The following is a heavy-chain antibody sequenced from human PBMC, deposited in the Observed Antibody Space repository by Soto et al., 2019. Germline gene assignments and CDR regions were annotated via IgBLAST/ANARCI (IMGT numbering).Heavy chain of an antibody. V-gene: IGHV3-30-3*01. CDR3: ARDQVKGTMTIL. CDR2: ISYDGSNK. CDR1: EFTFINYA. Sequence: PGGSLRLSCAASEFTFINYAMHWVRQAPGKGLEWVAVISYDGSNKYYADSVKGRFTISRDNSKNTMYLQMNSLSAEDTAVYHCARDQVKGTMTILWGQGTLVTVSS. D-gene: IGHD4-17*01. J-gene: IGHJ4*02.